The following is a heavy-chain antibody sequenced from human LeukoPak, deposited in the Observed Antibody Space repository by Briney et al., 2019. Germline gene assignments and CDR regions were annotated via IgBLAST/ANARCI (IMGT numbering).Heavy chain of an antibody. CDR1: GLTFRDAW. V-gene: IGHV3-15*01. CDR3: TADQYRANYY. CDR2: IRKNTYGETI. D-gene: IGHD1-1*01. J-gene: IGHJ4*02. Sequence: GGSLRLSCAVSGLTFRDAWMRWVRQAPGKGLEWVGRIRKNTYGETIEYAAPVKGKFTIPKDDSKNTLVLQMNSLQADDVAVYYCTADQYRANYYWGQGTLVSVSS.